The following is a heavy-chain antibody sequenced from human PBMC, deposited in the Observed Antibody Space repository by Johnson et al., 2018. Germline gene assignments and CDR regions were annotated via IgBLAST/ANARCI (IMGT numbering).Heavy chain of an antibody. V-gene: IGHV1-69*09. CDR3: AIQSGFDISRSVFHQ. CDR1: TTSLTTYT. Sequence: QVQLVQSGAEVKKPGSSVKVSCTASTTSLTTYTINWVRQAPGQGLEWVGIITPITGVPFYAEKLQGRVTITADKSTGTEYLELPILTSEDTAMYYCAIQSGFDISRSVFHQWAQGTLVTVSS. D-gene: IGHD3-3*02. J-gene: IGHJ1*01. CDR2: ITPITGVP.